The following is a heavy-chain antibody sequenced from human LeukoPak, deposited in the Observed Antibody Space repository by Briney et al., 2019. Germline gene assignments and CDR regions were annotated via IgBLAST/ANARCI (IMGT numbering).Heavy chain of an antibody. CDR2: IIPIFGTA. J-gene: IGHJ4*02. CDR3: YLYGDRVERHDY. CDR1: GGTFSSYA. V-gene: IGHV1-69*05. Sequence: GASVKVSCKASGGTFSSYAISWVRQARGQGLEWMGGIIPIFGTANYAQKFQGRVTITTDESTSTAYMELSSLRSEDTAVYYCYLYGDRVERHDYWGQGTLVTVSS. D-gene: IGHD4-17*01.